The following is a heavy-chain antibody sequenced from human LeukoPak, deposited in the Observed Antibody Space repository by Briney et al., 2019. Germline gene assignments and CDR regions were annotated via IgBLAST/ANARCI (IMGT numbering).Heavy chain of an antibody. V-gene: IGHV3-7*01. J-gene: IGHJ4*02. CDR1: GFTFSSYW. CDR2: IKQDGSEK. CDR3: ARGTGSSSSWYNY. Sequence: GGSLRLSCAASGFTFSSYWMSWVRQAPGKGLEWVANIKQDGSEKYYVDSVKGRFTISRDNAKNSLYLQMNSLKAEDTAVYYCARGTGSSSSWYNYWGQGTLVTVSS. D-gene: IGHD6-13*01.